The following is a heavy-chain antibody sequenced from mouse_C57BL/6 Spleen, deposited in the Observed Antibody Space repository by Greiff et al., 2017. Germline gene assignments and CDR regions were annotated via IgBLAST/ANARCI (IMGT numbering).Heavy chain of an antibody. V-gene: IGHV3-6*01. CDR1: GYSITSGYY. J-gene: IGHJ3*01. D-gene: IGHD2-4*01. Sequence: VQLKESGPGLVKPSQSLSLTCSVTGYSITSGYYWNWIRQFPGNKLEWMGYISYDGSNNYNPSLKNRISITRDTSKNQFFRKLNSVTTEDTATYYCARAVYDYDVWFAYWGQETLVTVSA. CDR3: ARAVYDYDVWFAY. CDR2: ISYDGSN.